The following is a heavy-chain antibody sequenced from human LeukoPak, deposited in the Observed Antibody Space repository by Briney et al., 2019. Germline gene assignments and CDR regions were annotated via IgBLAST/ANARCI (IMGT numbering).Heavy chain of an antibody. Sequence: GASVKVSCKASGYTFTSYDINWVRQATGQGLEWMGWMNPNSGNAGYAQKFQGRVTMTRNTSISTAYMELSSLRSEDTAVYYCARAGARQIAAVGYWGQGTLVTVSS. J-gene: IGHJ4*02. CDR3: ARAGARQIAAVGY. D-gene: IGHD6-13*01. CDR1: GYTFTSYD. CDR2: MNPNSGNA. V-gene: IGHV1-8*01.